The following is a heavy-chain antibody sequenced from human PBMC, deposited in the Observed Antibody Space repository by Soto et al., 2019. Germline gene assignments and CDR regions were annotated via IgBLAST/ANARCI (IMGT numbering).Heavy chain of an antibody. CDR1: GGSISSGGYY. Sequence: QVQLQESGPGLVKPSQTLSLTCTVSGGSISSGGYYWSWIRQHPGKGLEWIGYIYYSGSTYYNPSLKSRVTISVDTSKNQCSLKLSSVTAADTAVYYCARGGPHYDFWSGYPYYFDYWGQGTLVTVSS. CDR3: ARGGPHYDFWSGYPYYFDY. J-gene: IGHJ4*02. V-gene: IGHV4-31*03. CDR2: IYYSGST. D-gene: IGHD3-3*01.